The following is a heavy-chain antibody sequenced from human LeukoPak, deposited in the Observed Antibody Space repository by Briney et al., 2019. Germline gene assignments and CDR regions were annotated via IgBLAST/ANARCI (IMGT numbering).Heavy chain of an antibody. V-gene: IGHV3-21*01. CDR3: ARDQGGYNAFDI. Sequence: GGSLRLSCAASGFTFSDYSMNWVRQAPGKGLEWVSSITSGSSYIYYADSVKGRFTISRDNAKTSLYLQMNSLRAEDTAVYYCARDQGGYNAFDIWGQGTMVTVSS. CDR2: ITSGSSYI. J-gene: IGHJ3*02. D-gene: IGHD3-22*01. CDR1: GFTFSDYS.